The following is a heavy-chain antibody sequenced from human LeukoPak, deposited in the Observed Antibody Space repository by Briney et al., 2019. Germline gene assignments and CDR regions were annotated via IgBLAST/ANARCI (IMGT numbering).Heavy chain of an antibody. CDR1: GGSISSYY. V-gene: IGHV4-59*08. Sequence: ETLXLTCTVSGGSISSYYWSWIRQPPGKGLEWIGYIYYSGSTNYNPSLKSRVTISVDTSKNQFSLKLSSVTAADTAVYYCARHTQGAFDIWGQGTMVTVSS. CDR3: ARHTQGAFDI. J-gene: IGHJ3*02. CDR2: IYYSGST.